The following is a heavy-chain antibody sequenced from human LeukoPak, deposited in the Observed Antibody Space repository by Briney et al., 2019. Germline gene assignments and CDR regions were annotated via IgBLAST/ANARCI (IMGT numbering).Heavy chain of an antibody. V-gene: IGHV3-23*01. Sequence: GGSLRLSCAASGFTFSSYAMSWVRQAPGKGLEWVSDINGSGGSKYYADSVKGRFTISRDNSKNTLYLQMNSLRAEDTAVYYCAKDPTHYRVWDYYETIGLSYWGQGTLVTVSS. CDR3: AKDPTHYRVWDYYETIGLSY. D-gene: IGHD3-22*01. J-gene: IGHJ4*02. CDR1: GFTFSSYA. CDR2: INGSGGSK.